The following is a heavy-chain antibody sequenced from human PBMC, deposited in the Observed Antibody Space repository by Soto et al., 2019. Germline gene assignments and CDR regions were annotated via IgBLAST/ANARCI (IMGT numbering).Heavy chain of an antibody. J-gene: IGHJ4*01. CDR3: ARYRGYFDY. CDR1: GGSISSFY. V-gene: IGHV4-59*01. Sequence: SETLSLTCTVSGGSISSFYWTWIRQPPGRGLEWIGFIFYSGSTNYNPSLKSRVTISVDTSKNQFSLKLSSVTAADTAVYYCARYRGYFDYWGHGTLVTVSS. CDR2: IFYSGST. D-gene: IGHD2-15*01.